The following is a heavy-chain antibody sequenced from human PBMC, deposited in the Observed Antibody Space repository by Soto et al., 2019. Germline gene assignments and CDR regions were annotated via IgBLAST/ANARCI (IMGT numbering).Heavy chain of an antibody. CDR1: GGSFSGYY. CDR3: ARARLRFLEWLLGKLYYYYGMDV. Sequence: SETLSLTCAVYGGSFSGYYWSWIRQPPGKGLEWIGEINHSGSTNYHPSLKSRVTISVDTSKNQFSLKLSSVTAADTAVYYCARARLRFLEWLLGKLYYYYGMDVWGQGTTVTVSS. V-gene: IGHV4-34*01. J-gene: IGHJ6*02. CDR2: INHSGST. D-gene: IGHD3-3*01.